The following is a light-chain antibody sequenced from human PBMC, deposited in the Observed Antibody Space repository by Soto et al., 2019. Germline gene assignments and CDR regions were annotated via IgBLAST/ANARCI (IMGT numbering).Light chain of an antibody. J-gene: IGKJ5*01. CDR3: QQYNNWAAIT. CDR1: QSVSSN. V-gene: IGKV3-15*01. Sequence: ERLRTQYGNTLSLCAPDRATLSCRSSQSVSSNLDWYQQKPGQAPRLLIYGASTRATGIPARFSGSGYRTELTVTVSRSQYADCAVYSCQQYNNWAAITFGGGTRLEIK. CDR2: GAS.